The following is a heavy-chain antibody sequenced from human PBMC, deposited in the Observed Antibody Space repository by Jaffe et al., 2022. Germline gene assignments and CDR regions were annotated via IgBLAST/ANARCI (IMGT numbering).Heavy chain of an antibody. D-gene: IGHD7-27*01. CDR2: IRSKAYGGTT. CDR3: TRPLGTGEFDY. V-gene: IGHV3-49*04. CDR1: GFTFGDYA. Sequence: EVQLVESGGGLVQPGRSLRLSCTASGFTFGDYAMSWVRQAPGKGLEWVGFIRSKAYGGTTEYAASVKGRFTISRDDSKSIAYLQMNSLKTEDTAVYYCTRPLGTGEFDYWGQGTLVTVSS. J-gene: IGHJ4*02.